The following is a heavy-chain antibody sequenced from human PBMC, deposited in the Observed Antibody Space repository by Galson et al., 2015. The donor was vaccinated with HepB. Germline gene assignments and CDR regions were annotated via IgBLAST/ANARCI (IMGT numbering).Heavy chain of an antibody. V-gene: IGHV1-69*13. CDR2: IIPIFGTA. CDR3: ARDLGYSYGNY. Sequence: SVKVSCKASGYTFTSYGISWVRQAPGQGLEWMGGIIPIFGTANYAQKFQGRVTITADESTSTAYMELSSLRSEDTAVYYCARDLGYSYGNYWGQGTLVTVSS. CDR1: GYTFTSYG. J-gene: IGHJ4*02. D-gene: IGHD5-18*01.